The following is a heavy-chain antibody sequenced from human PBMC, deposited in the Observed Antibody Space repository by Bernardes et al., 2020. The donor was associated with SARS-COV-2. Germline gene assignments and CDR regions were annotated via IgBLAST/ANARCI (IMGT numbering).Heavy chain of an antibody. D-gene: IGHD2-21*02. V-gene: IGHV4-59*01. CDR3: ARYQVVTAFDV. J-gene: IGHJ4*02. CDR2: IYYSGRT. Sequence: TRAITCTVSGDSINTSYWSWFRQSPGKGLEWIGYIYYSGRTSYNPSFKSRVTISVDTSKNQFSLNLTSVTAADTAIYYCARYQVVTAFDVWGPGTLVTVSS. CDR1: GDSINTSY.